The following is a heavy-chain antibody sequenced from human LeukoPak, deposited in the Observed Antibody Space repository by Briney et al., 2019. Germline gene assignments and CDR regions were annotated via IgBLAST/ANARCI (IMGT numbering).Heavy chain of an antibody. CDR3: ARSIVATHFDY. V-gene: IGHV3-48*02. CDR2: ISSSGSTT. CDR1: GFTFSSYS. J-gene: IGHJ4*02. D-gene: IGHD5-12*01. Sequence: GGSLRLSCAASGFTFSSYSMNWVRQAPGKGLEWVSYISSSGSTTYYADSVEGRFTISRDNAKNSLYLQMSSLRDEDTAVYYCARSIVATHFDYWGQGTLVTVSS.